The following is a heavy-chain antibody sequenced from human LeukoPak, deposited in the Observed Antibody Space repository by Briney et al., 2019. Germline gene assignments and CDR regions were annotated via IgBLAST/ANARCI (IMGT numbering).Heavy chain of an antibody. J-gene: IGHJ4*02. CDR1: GYTFTTYW. V-gene: IGHV5-51*01. CDR3: VRHGLGSSWFGFDY. CDR2: IYPGDSDP. D-gene: IGHD6-13*01. Sequence: RLGESLKISCKGSGYTFTTYWIGWARQMPGKGLEWMGIIYPGDSDPRYSPSFQGQVTISADTSISTAYLQWSSLKASDSAMYYCVRHGLGSSWFGFDYWGQGTLVTVSS.